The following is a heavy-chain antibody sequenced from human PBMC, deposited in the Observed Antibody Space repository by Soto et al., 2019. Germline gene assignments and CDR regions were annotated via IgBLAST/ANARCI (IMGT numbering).Heavy chain of an antibody. J-gene: IGHJ6*02. V-gene: IGHV1-8*01. CDR3: ARGVLRFLEWLFRGMDV. CDR1: GYTFTSYD. D-gene: IGHD3-3*01. Sequence: EASVKVSCKASGYTFTSYDINWVRQATGQGLEWMGWMNPNSGNTGYAQKFQGRVTMTRNTSISTAYMELSSLRSEDTAVYYCARGVLRFLEWLFRGMDVWGQGTTVTVSS. CDR2: MNPNSGNT.